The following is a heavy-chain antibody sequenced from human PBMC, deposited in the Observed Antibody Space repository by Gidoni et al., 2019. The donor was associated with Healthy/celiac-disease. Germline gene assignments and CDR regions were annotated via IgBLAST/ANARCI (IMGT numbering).Heavy chain of an antibody. V-gene: IGHV1-46*01. CDR3: ARDGSGSYNYGSFDY. Sequence: QVQLVQSGAEVKKPGASVKVSCKASGYTFTSYYMHWVRQAPGQGLEWMGILNPGGGSTSYAQKFQVRVTMTRTTSTSTVYMELSSLRSEDTAVYYCARDGSGSYNYGSFDYWGQGTLVTVSS. CDR2: LNPGGGST. CDR1: GYTFTSYY. D-gene: IGHD1-26*01. J-gene: IGHJ4*02.